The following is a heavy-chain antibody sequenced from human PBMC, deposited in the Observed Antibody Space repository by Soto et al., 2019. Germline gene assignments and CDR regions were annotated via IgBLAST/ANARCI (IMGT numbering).Heavy chain of an antibody. CDR3: ARDLYSGSYHHS. J-gene: IGHJ4*02. D-gene: IGHD1-26*01. V-gene: IGHV1-46*01. CDR1: GYTFTSYY. Sequence: ASVKVSCMASGYTFTSYYMHWSRQAPGQGLEWMGLINPSGGSASYAQKFLGRVTMTRDTSTNTVYMELSSVRSEDTAVYYCARDLYSGSYHHSWGQGTLVTVSS. CDR2: INPSGGSA.